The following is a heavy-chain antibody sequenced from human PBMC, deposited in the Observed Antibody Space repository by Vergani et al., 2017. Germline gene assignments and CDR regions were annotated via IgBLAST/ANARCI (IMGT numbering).Heavy chain of an antibody. CDR2: ISSSSSYI. D-gene: IGHD3-10*01. J-gene: IGHJ4*02. Sequence: EVQLVESGGGLVKPGGSLRLSCAASGFTFSSYSMNWVRQAPGKGLEWVSSISSSSSYIYYAYSVKGRFTISRDNAKNSLYLQMNSLRAEDTAVYYCARSRLAGITMLRGVIGYWGQGTLVTVSS. CDR1: GFTFSSYS. V-gene: IGHV3-21*01. CDR3: ARSRLAGITMLRGVIGY.